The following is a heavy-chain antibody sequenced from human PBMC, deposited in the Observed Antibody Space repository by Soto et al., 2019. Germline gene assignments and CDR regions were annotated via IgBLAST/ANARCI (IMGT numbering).Heavy chain of an antibody. D-gene: IGHD3-22*01. CDR3: ARLVYDSRLNYLYFDH. J-gene: IGHJ4*02. Sequence: SETLSLTCDVSGVSISSGNWWSWVRQPPGKGLEWIAEVYNDGSANYHPSLESRATISVDRSKNQFSLRLSSVAAADTGKYYCARLVYDSRLNYLYFDHWGQGTLVTVSS. CDR1: GVSISSGNW. CDR2: VYNDGSA. V-gene: IGHV4-4*02.